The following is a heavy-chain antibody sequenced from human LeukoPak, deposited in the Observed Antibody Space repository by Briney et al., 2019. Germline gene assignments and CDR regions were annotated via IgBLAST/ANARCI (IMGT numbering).Heavy chain of an antibody. D-gene: IGHD3-10*01. V-gene: IGHV3-30*02. CDR2: IRYDGSNK. J-gene: IGHJ4*02. Sequence: GGSLRLSCAASGFTFSSYGMHWVRQAPGKGLEWVAFIRYDGSNKYYADSVKGRFTISRDNSKNTLYLQMNSLRAEDTAVYYCAKDSMGRGSGSYFDYWGQGTLVTVSS. CDR3: AKDSMGRGSGSYFDY. CDR1: GFTFSSYG.